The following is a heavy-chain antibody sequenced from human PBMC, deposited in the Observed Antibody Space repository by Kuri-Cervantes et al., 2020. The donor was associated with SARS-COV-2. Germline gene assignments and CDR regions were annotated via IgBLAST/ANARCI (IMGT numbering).Heavy chain of an antibody. D-gene: IGHD6-13*01. CDR2: ISSSSSTI. J-gene: IGHJ5*02. Sequence: GSLKISRAASGFTFSSYSMNWVRQAPGKGLEWVSYISSSSSTIYYADSVKGRFTISRDNAKNSLYLQMNSLRAEDTAVYYCASRRAGAAAGIWGWFDPWGQGTLVTVSS. CDR1: GFTFSSYS. CDR3: ASRRAGAAAGIWGWFDP. V-gene: IGHV3-48*01.